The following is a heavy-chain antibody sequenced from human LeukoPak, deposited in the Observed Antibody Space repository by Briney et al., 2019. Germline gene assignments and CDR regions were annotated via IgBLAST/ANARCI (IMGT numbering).Heavy chain of an antibody. J-gene: IGHJ6*04. CDR1: GFTFSSYS. CDR2: ITSGSTYI. D-gene: IGHD3-10*02. Sequence: GGSLRLSCAASGFTFSSYSMSWVRQAPGKGLEWVSSITSGSTYIYYADSVKGRFTLSRDNANNSLYLQMNSLRGDDTAVYYCAELGITMIGGVWGKGTTVTISS. CDR3: AELGITMIGGV. V-gene: IGHV3-21*01.